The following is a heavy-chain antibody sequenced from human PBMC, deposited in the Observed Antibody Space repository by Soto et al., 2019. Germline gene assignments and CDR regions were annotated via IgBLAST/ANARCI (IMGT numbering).Heavy chain of an antibody. J-gene: IGHJ6*03. D-gene: IGHD3-9*01. Sequence: GGSLRLSCAASGFTFSSYAMSWVRQAPGKGLEWVSAISGSGGSTYYADSVKGRFTISGDNSKDTLYLQMNSLRAEDTAVYYCAKYYHDILTGPPYMDVWGKGTTVTVSS. CDR1: GFTFSSYA. V-gene: IGHV3-23*01. CDR3: AKYYHDILTGPPYMDV. CDR2: ISGSGGST.